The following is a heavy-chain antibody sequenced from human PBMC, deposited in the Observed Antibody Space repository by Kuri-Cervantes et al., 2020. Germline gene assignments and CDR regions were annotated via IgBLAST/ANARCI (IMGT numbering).Heavy chain of an antibody. CDR1: GYTFTGYY. CDR2: INPNSGGT. D-gene: IGHD3-10*01. V-gene: IGHV1-2*02. CDR3: AREEGLWFGELSYYGMDV. J-gene: IGHJ6*02. Sequence: ASVKVSCKASGYTFTGYYMHWVRQAPGQGLEWMGWINPNSGGTNYAQKFQGRVTMTRGTSISTAYMELSRLRSDDTAVYYCAREEGLWFGELSYYGMDVWGQGPTVTVSS.